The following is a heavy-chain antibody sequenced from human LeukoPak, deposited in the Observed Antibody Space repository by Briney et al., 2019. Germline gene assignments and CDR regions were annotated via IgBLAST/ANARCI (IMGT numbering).Heavy chain of an antibody. J-gene: IGHJ4*02. Sequence: GGSLRLSCAASGFTFNNAWMSWVRQAPGKGLEWVGRIKSKTDGGTTDYAAPVKGRFTISRDDSKNTLYLQMNSLKTEDTAVYYCTTAGLGGSDFDYWGQGTLVTVSS. V-gene: IGHV3-15*01. CDR2: IKSKTDGGTT. D-gene: IGHD1-26*01. CDR3: TTAGLGGSDFDY. CDR1: GFTFNNAW.